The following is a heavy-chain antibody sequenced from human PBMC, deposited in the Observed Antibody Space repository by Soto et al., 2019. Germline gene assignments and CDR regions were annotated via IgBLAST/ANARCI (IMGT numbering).Heavy chain of an antibody. V-gene: IGHV1-18*01. CDR3: ARDPGAASFDF. J-gene: IGHJ4*02. Sequence: GASVKVSCKASGYTFTNYGISWVRQAPGEGLEWVGWINTSNDNKLYAQKLQGRLTLTTDTSTSTAYMDLTTLRSDDTAAYFCARDPGAASFDFWAQGTLVTVSS. CDR1: GYTFTNYG. D-gene: IGHD2-15*01. CDR2: INTSNDNK.